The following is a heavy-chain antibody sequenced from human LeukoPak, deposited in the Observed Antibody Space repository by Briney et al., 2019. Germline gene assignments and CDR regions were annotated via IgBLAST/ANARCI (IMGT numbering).Heavy chain of an antibody. CDR3: ARLGVYRDGYNFDAFDI. Sequence: SETLSLTCTVSGGSISSSSYYWGWIRQPPGKGLEWIGSIYYSGSTYYNPSLKSRVTISVDTSKNQFSLKLSSVTAADTAVYYCARLGVYRDGYNFDAFDIWGQGTMATVSS. D-gene: IGHD5-24*01. J-gene: IGHJ3*02. V-gene: IGHV4-39*01. CDR1: GGSISSSSYY. CDR2: IYYSGST.